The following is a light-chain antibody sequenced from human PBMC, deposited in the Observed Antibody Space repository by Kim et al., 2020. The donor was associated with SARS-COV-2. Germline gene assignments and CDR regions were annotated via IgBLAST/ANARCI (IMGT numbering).Light chain of an antibody. Sequence: ASVGDRVTITCRASQDISSWLGWYQQKPGKAPKGLIYEASNLQSGVPSRFSGSGSGTDFTLTINSLQPEDFATYYCQQTHSFPLTFGGGTKVDIK. CDR2: EAS. CDR1: QDISSW. J-gene: IGKJ4*01. V-gene: IGKV1D-12*01. CDR3: QQTHSFPLT.